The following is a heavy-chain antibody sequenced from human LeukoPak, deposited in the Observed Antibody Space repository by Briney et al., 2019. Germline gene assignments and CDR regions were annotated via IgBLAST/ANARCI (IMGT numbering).Heavy chain of an antibody. D-gene: IGHD6-19*01. Sequence: KPSETLPLTCAVYGGSFSGYYWSWIRQPPGKGLEWIGEINHSGSTNYNPSLKSRVTISVDTSKNQFSLKLSSVTAADTAVYYCAREGASGWTCMDVWGQGTTVTVSS. J-gene: IGHJ6*02. CDR2: INHSGST. CDR1: GGSFSGYY. CDR3: AREGASGWTCMDV. V-gene: IGHV4-34*01.